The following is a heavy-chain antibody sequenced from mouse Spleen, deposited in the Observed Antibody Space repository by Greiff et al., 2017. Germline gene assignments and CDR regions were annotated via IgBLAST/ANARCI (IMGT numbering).Heavy chain of an antibody. J-gene: IGHJ4*01. CDR1: GFTFSDYG. D-gene: IGHD2-14*01. V-gene: IGHV5-17*01. CDR3: ARRTYRYDVMDY. CDR2: ISSGSSTI. Sequence: EVNLVESGGGLVKPGGSLKLSCAASGFTFSDYGMHCVRQAPEKGLEWVAYISSGSSTIYYADTVKGRFTISRDNAKNTLFLQMTSLRSEDTAMYYCARRTYRYDVMDYWGQGTSVTVSS.